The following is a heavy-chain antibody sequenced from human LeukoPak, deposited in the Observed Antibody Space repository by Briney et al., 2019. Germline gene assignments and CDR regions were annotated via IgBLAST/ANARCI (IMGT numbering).Heavy chain of an antibody. Sequence: GASVKVSCKASGYTFTGFYMHWVRQAPGQGLEWMGWINPNSGGTNYAQKFQGRVTMTRDTSISTAYMELSRLRSDDTAVYYCARGRLGFSVVVIEGNDYWGQGTLVTVSS. CDR3: ARGRLGFSVVVIEGNDY. D-gene: IGHD2-21*01. CDR2: INPNSGGT. V-gene: IGHV1-2*02. CDR1: GYTFTGFY. J-gene: IGHJ4*02.